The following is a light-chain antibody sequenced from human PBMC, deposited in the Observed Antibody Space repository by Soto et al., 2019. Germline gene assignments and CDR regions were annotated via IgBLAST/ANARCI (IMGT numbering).Light chain of an antibody. J-gene: IGKJ1*01. CDR2: GAS. V-gene: IGKV1-39*01. CDR3: QQDYSLPPT. Sequence: DIPMTQSPSPLSASVGDRVSITCRASQNIINYLNWYQQKLGEAPKLLIYGASNLQSGVPSRFSGSGSGTDFTLIITSLQPEDFATYYCQQDYSLPPTFGQGTKVEVK. CDR1: QNIINY.